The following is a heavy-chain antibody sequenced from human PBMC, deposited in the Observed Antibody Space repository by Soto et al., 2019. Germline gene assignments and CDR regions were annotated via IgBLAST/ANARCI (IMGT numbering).Heavy chain of an antibody. CDR1: GFTFSSYG. V-gene: IGHV3-7*01. D-gene: IGHD4-4*01. CDR3: ARDTYSNYAGGADYYYYYMDV. CDR2: IKQDGSEK. Sequence: GGSLRLSCAASGFTFSSYGMSWVRQAPGKGLEWVANIKQDGSEKYYVDSVKGRFTISRDNAKNSLYLQMNSLRAEDTAVYYCARDTYSNYAGGADYYYYYMDVWGKGTTVTVSS. J-gene: IGHJ6*03.